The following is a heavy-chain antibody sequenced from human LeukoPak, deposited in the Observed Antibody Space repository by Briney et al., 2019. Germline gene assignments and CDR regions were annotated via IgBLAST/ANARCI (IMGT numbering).Heavy chain of an antibody. J-gene: IGHJ4*02. V-gene: IGHV3-11*06. D-gene: IGHD5-12*01. Sequence: GGSLSLSCAASGFIFSDYSINWIRQAPGKGLEWVSYISSSGYHTNYADSVKGRFTISRDNAKNSLYLQMNSLRAEDTAVYYCARDHGYAFDYWGQGTLVTVSS. CDR1: GFIFSDYS. CDR2: ISSSGYHT. CDR3: ARDHGYAFDY.